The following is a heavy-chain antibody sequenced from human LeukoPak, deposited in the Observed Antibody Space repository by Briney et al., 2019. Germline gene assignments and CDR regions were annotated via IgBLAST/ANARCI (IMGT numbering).Heavy chain of an antibody. D-gene: IGHD3-10*01. Sequence: SVKVSCKASGGTFSSYTISWVRQAPGQGLEWMGRIIPILGIANYAQKFQGRVTITADKSTSTDYMELSSLRYEDTAVYYCARDLAMVRGEYWFDPWGQGTLVTVSS. CDR1: GGTFSSYT. J-gene: IGHJ5*02. CDR3: ARDLAMVRGEYWFDP. CDR2: IIPILGIA. V-gene: IGHV1-69*04.